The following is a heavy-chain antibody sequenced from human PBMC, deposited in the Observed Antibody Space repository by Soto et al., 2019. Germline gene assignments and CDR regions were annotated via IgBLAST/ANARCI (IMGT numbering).Heavy chain of an antibody. CDR2: IIPISGTT. J-gene: IGHJ6*02. V-gene: IGHV1-69*13. CDR3: ARGYCSGGNCYSGMDV. Sequence: ASVKVSCKASGGTFSTHAIIWVRQAPGHGLEWMGGIIPISGTTYYTQKFQGRVTITADEPTSTAFMELSSLKSDDTAVFYCARGYCSGGNCYSGMDVWGQGTMVTVSS. D-gene: IGHD2-15*01. CDR1: GGTFSTHA.